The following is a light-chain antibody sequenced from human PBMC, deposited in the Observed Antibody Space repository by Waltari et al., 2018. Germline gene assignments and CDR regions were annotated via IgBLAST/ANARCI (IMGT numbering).Light chain of an antibody. J-gene: IGLJ1*01. CDR2: GNF. V-gene: IGLV1-40*01. CDR1: RSNIGAGYD. CDR3: QSFDSSLTRYV. Sequence: QSELTQPPSVSGAPGQRVTISCTGSRSNIGAGYDVHWYKQLPGTAPKRLIYGNFNRPSGVPDRFSGSKSGTSASLAITGLQAEDEADYYCQSFDSSLTRYVFGTGTKVTVL.